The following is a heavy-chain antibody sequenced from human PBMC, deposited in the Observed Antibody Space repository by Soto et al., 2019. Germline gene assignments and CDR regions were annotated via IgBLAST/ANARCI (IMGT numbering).Heavy chain of an antibody. V-gene: IGHV3-33*08. CDR2: IWYEASNK. CDR1: GVTFRSSG. J-gene: IGHJ6*02. D-gene: IGHD3-10*01. Sequence: GGLLIHWSAASGVTFRSSGVHWVRQAPGKGLEWVAVIWYEASNKYYADSVKGRFTSSRDNSKNTLYLQMNSLRAEDTAGYYCASPGIITMVRGVIDPYYYGMDVWGQGTTVTVSS. CDR3: ASPGIITMVRGVIDPYYYGMDV.